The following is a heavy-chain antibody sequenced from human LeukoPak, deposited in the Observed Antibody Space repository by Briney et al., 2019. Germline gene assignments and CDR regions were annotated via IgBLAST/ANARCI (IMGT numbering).Heavy chain of an antibody. Sequence: GGSLRLSCAASGFTFSSYWMSWVRQAPGKGLEWVANIKQDGSEKYYVDSVKGRFTISRDNAKNSLYLQMNSLRAEDTAVYYCASIAARRYRDAFDIWGQGTMVTVSS. J-gene: IGHJ3*02. CDR2: IKQDGSEK. D-gene: IGHD6-6*01. V-gene: IGHV3-7*01. CDR3: ASIAARRYRDAFDI. CDR1: GFTFSSYW.